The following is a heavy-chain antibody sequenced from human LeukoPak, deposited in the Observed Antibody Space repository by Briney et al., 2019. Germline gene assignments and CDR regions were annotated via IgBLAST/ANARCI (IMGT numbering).Heavy chain of an antibody. D-gene: IGHD5-18*01. Sequence: PGRSLRLFCAASGFNFSSYGMHWVRQAPGKGLVWVAVIWYDGSNEYYADSVKGRFTISRDNSKNTLYLQMNSLRAEDKSVYYCARGGGYSYGYVVYWGQGTLVTVSS. V-gene: IGHV3-33*01. CDR2: IWYDGSNE. J-gene: IGHJ4*02. CDR1: GFNFSSYG. CDR3: ARGGGYSYGYVVY.